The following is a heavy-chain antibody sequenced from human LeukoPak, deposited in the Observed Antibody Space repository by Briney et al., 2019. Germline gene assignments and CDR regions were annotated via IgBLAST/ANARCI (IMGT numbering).Heavy chain of an antibody. V-gene: IGHV1-69*05. CDR2: IIPIFGTA. J-gene: IGHJ6*03. CDR3: ARAQWLRLDMDV. CDR1: GGTFSSYA. D-gene: IGHD5-12*01. Sequence: ASVTVSFKASGGTFSSYAISWVRQAPGQGLEWMGGIIPIFGTANYAQRFQGRVTITTDESTSTAYMERSSLRSEDTAVYYCARAQWLRLDMDVWGKGTTVTDCS.